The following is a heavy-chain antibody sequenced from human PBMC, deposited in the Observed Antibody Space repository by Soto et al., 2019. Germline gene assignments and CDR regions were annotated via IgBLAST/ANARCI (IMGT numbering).Heavy chain of an antibody. V-gene: IGHV3-33*01. D-gene: IGHD3-9*01. J-gene: IGHJ3*02. Sequence: GGSLRLSCAASGLTFSSYGMHWVRQAPGKGLEWVAVIWYDGSNKYYADSVKGRFTISRDNSKNTLYLQMNSLRAEDTAVYYCAREGDILTGGAFDIWGQGTMVTVSS. CDR3: AREGDILTGGAFDI. CDR2: IWYDGSNK. CDR1: GLTFSSYG.